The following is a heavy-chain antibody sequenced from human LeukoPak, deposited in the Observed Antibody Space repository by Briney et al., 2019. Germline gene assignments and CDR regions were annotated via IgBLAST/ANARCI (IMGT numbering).Heavy chain of an antibody. J-gene: IGHJ4*02. V-gene: IGHV4-4*07. CDR3: ARDRWELLDLSGYYFDY. Sequence: SETLSLTCTVSGGSISSYYWSWIRQPAGKGLEWIGRIYTSGSTNYNPSLKSRVTMSVDTSKNQFSLKLSSVTAADTAVYYCARDRWELLDLSGYYFDYWGQGTLVTVSS. CDR2: IYTSGST. CDR1: GGSISSYY. D-gene: IGHD1-26*01.